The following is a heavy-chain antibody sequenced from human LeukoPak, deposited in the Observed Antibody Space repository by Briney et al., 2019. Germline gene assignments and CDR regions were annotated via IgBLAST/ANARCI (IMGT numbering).Heavy chain of an antibody. J-gene: IGHJ4*02. CDR2: IYYSGST. V-gene: IGHV4-59*08. Sequence: SETLSLTCTVSGGSISSYYWSWIRQPPGKGLEWIGYIYYSGSTNYNPSLKSRVTISVDTSKNQFSLKLSSVTAADTAVYYCAILWFGELGDYWGQGTLVTVSS. D-gene: IGHD3-10*01. CDR1: GGSISSYY. CDR3: AILWFGELGDY.